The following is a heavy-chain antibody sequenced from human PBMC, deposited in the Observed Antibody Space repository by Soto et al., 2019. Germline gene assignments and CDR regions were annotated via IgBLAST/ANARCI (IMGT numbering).Heavy chain of an antibody. CDR2: ISSSSSTI. D-gene: IGHD2-15*01. J-gene: IGHJ5*02. CDR1: GFTLSDYY. Sequence: GSLRLSCAASGFTLSDYYMSWIRQAPGKGLEWVSYISSSSSTIYYADSVKGRFTISRDNAKNSLYLQMNSLRDEDTAVYYCAGGSEERDCSGGSCFLRWFDPWGQGTLVTVSS. V-gene: IGHV3-11*04. CDR3: AGGSEERDCSGGSCFLRWFDP.